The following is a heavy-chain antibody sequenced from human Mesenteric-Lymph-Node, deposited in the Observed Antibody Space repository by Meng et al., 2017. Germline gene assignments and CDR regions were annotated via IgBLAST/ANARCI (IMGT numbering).Heavy chain of an antibody. CDR3: AKDISLGYCTNGVCYYFDY. Sequence: SLKISCAASGFTLSNYAMTWVRQAPGKGLEWVSGISWNSGSIGYADSVKGRFTISRDNAKNSLYLQMNSLRAEDTALYYCAKDISLGYCTNGVCYYFDYWGQGTLVTVSS. CDR2: ISWNSGSI. CDR1: GFTLSNYA. V-gene: IGHV3-9*01. J-gene: IGHJ4*02. D-gene: IGHD2-8*01.